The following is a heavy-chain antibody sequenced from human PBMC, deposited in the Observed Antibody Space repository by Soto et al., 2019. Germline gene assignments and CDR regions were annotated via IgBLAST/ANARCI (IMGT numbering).Heavy chain of an antibody. CDR1: GGSLSRGGYY. Sequence: TLSLTCTVSGGSLSRGGYYWSWIRQHPGKGLEWIGYIYYSGSTYYNPSLKSRVTISVDTSKNQFSLKLSSVTAADTAVYYCARDRGGATIGARYYYGMDVWGQGTTVTVSS. J-gene: IGHJ6*02. CDR3: ARDRGGATIGARYYYGMDV. D-gene: IGHD5-12*01. CDR2: IYYSGST. V-gene: IGHV4-31*03.